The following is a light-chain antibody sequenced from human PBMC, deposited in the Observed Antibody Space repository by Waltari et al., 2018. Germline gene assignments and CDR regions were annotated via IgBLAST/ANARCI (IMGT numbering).Light chain of an antibody. V-gene: IGKV4-1*01. Sequence: DIVMTQSPDSLAVSPGEGATLNCKSRRTVFYSSTNKNYLAWYQQKPGQPPKLLLYWASTRESGVPDRFSGSGSETDFTLTISSLQAEDVAVYYCQQYYSTPPTFGQGTKLEI. CDR1: RTVFYSSTNKNY. CDR2: WAS. CDR3: QQYYSTPPT. J-gene: IGKJ2*01.